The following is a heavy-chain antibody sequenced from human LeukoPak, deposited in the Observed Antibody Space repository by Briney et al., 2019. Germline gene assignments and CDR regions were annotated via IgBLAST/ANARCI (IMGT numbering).Heavy chain of an antibody. CDR2: VYAAGAT. V-gene: IGHV4-4*09. CDR3: AREIWGGRPGRFDS. J-gene: IGHJ4*02. D-gene: IGHD3-10*01. Sequence: PSETLSLTCSVSGDSLYPHYWNWIRQPPGKGLEWLGFVYAAGATNYSPSLKSRVTIFVDTSKNQFSLRLTSATAADTAVYYCAREIWGGRPGRFDSWGQGILITVSS. CDR1: GDSLYPHY.